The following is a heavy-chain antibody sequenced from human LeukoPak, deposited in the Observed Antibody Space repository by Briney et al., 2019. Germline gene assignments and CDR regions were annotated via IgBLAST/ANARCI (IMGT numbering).Heavy chain of an antibody. CDR3: ARTIAVAGPDY. CDR1: GGSFSGYY. CDR2: INHSGST. Sequence: SETLSLTCAVYGGSFSGYYWSWIRQPPGKGLEWIGEINHSGSTNYNPSLKSRVTISVDTSKNQFSLKLSSVTAADTAVYYCARTIAVAGPDYWGQRTLVTVSS. V-gene: IGHV4-34*01. D-gene: IGHD6-19*01. J-gene: IGHJ4*02.